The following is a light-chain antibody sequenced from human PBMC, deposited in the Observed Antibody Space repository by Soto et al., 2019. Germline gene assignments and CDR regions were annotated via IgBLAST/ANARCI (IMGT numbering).Light chain of an antibody. Sequence: QSALIQPASVSGSPGQSITISCTGTSNDIGAYNYVSWYQQYPGKVPTLLIYEVTFRPSGVSNRFSGSKSGNTASLTISGLQTEDEADYYCGSYASATLIFGGGTKVTVL. J-gene: IGLJ2*01. CDR1: SNDIGAYNY. V-gene: IGLV2-14*01. CDR2: EVT. CDR3: GSYASATLI.